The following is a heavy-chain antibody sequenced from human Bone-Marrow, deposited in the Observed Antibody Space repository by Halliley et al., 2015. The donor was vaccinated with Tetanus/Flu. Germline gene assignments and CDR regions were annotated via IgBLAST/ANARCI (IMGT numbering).Heavy chain of an antibody. J-gene: IGHJ4*02. CDR3: ARDPYLLSGTFET. D-gene: IGHD3-10*01. V-gene: IGHV3-53*01. CDR2: IYSGGST. Sequence: REGVASIYSGGSTYYADSVKGRFTISRDNSKNALYLQMNSLRAEDTAVYYCARDPYLLSGTFETWGQGTLVTVSS.